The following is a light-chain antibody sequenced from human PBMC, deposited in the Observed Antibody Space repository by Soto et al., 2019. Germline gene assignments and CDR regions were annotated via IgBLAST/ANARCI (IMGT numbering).Light chain of an antibody. CDR1: SNDVGGYNY. CDR2: DVS. V-gene: IGLV2-14*01. CDR3: SSYTGSSTIV. J-gene: IGLJ2*01. Sequence: QSALTQPASVSGSPGQSITISCTGTSNDVGGYNYVSWYQQHPGKAPKLMIYDVSNRPSGVSNRFSGSKSGNTASLTISGLQAEDEADYHCSSYTGSSTIVFGGGTKVTVL.